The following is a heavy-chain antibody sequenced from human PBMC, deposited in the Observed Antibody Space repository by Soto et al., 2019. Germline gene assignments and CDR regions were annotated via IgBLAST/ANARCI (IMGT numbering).Heavy chain of an antibody. Sequence: GGPLRLSWAASGFTFSSHAMSWIRQAPGKGLECVSAISGSDGSTYYADSVKGRFTISRDNSKNTLYLQMNSLRAEDTAVYYCARRDVWADAFDIWGQGTMVTVSS. CDR2: ISGSDGST. J-gene: IGHJ3*02. V-gene: IGHV3-23*01. CDR1: GFTFSSHA. CDR3: ARRDVWADAFDI. D-gene: IGHD1-26*01.